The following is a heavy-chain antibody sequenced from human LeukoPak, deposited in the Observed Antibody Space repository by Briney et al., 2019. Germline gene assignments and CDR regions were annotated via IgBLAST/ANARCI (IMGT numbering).Heavy chain of an antibody. CDR1: GGSISSHY. V-gene: IGHV4-59*11. J-gene: IGHJ3*02. CDR2: IYYSGST. Sequence: ASETLSLTCTVSGGSISSHYWSWIRQPPGKGLEWIGYIYYSGSTNYNPSLKSRVTISVDTSKNQFSLKLSSVTAADTAAYYCARVVQAFDIWGQGTMVTVSS. D-gene: IGHD2-21*01. CDR3: ARVVQAFDI.